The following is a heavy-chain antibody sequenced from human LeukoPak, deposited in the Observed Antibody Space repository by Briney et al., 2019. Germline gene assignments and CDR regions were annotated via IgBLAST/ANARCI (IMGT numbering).Heavy chain of an antibody. J-gene: IGHJ4*02. Sequence: SETLSLTCTVSGGSISSSSYYWGWIRQPPGKGLEWIGEINDSGSPLHSPSLRSRLTISVDTSKNQFSMTLTSVTVADTAVYYCARGPHPHWPLGQFWGQGSRVTVSS. CDR1: GGSISSSSYY. CDR3: ARGPHPHWPLGQF. D-gene: IGHD3-16*01. CDR2: INDSGSP. V-gene: IGHV4-39*02.